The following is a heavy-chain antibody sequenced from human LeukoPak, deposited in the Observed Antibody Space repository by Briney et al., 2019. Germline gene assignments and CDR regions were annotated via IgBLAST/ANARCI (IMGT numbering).Heavy chain of an antibody. Sequence: PRGSLRLSCAASKFTSNSYWMSWVRQAPGKGLERVANIEQDGSEKYYVDSVKGRFTISRDNAKNSLYLQMNTLRAEDTAVYYCAREYSSGWSKGYFDYWGQGTLVTVSS. CDR3: AREYSSGWSKGYFDY. D-gene: IGHD6-19*01. CDR2: IEQDGSEK. CDR1: KFTSNSYW. J-gene: IGHJ4*02. V-gene: IGHV3-7*01.